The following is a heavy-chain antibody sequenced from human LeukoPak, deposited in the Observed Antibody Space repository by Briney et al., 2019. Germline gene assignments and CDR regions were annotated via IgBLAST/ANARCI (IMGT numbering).Heavy chain of an antibody. D-gene: IGHD2/OR15-2a*01. J-gene: IGHJ4*02. Sequence: ASVKVSCKASGYIFSDYYMHWVRQAPGQGLEWMGWINPNSGATYYAQKFQGRVAMTWDRTISTVYMELSSLGSDDTAVYYCTRGIYSYSTPLDYWGQGTLVTVSS. CDR1: GYIFSDYY. V-gene: IGHV1-2*02. CDR2: INPNSGAT. CDR3: TRGIYSYSTPLDY.